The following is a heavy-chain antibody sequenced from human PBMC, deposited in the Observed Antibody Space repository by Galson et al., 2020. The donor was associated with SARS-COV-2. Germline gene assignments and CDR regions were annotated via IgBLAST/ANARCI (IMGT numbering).Heavy chain of an antibody. CDR1: GFRFRNYA. J-gene: IGHJ4*02. CDR2: NYGSGAGI. Sequence: GGSLRLSCSASGFRFRNYAMNWVRQAPGKGLEWVSGNYGSGAGIHYADSVKGRFTISRDNSRDTLSLEMNSLRVEDTAVYYCAKGRTASGKWERDYWGQGTRVTVSS. D-gene: IGHD6-13*01. CDR3: AKGRTASGKWERDY. V-gene: IGHV3-23*01.